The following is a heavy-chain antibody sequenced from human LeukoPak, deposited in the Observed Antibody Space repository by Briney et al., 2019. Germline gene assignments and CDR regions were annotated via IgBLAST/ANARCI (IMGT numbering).Heavy chain of an antibody. Sequence: SVKVSCKGSGGTFSSHANSWVRQAPGQGLEWMGAIIPISGTSNYAQKFRGRVTITADESTSTAYMELSSLRSEDTAVFYCARWAGYTSGWYWVPFDYWGQGTLVTVSS. V-gene: IGHV1-69*13. CDR2: IIPISGTS. J-gene: IGHJ4*02. CDR3: ARWAGYTSGWYWVPFDY. CDR1: GGTFSSHA. D-gene: IGHD6-19*01.